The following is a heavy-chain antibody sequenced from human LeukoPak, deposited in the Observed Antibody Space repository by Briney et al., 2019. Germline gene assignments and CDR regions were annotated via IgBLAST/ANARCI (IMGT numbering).Heavy chain of an antibody. V-gene: IGHV4-34*01. CDR3: ARSGPHRRSYGPWYYYYGMDV. Sequence: PSETLVLTCAVYGGSFSGYYWSWIRQPPGKGLEWIGEINHSGSTNYNPSLKSRVTISVDTSKNQFSLKLSSVTAADTAVYYCARSGPHRRSYGPWYYYYGMDVWGQGTTVTVSS. D-gene: IGHD5-18*01. CDR2: INHSGST. J-gene: IGHJ6*02. CDR1: GGSFSGYY.